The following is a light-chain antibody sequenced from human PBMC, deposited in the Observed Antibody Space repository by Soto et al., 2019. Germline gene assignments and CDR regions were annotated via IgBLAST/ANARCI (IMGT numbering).Light chain of an antibody. CDR1: QTISSW. Sequence: DIQMTQSPSTLSGSVGDRVTITCRASQTISSWLAWYQQKPGKAPKLLIYKASTLKSGVPSRFSGSGSGTEFTLTTSSLQADDFATHYCKHDNSYSEAFGQGTKVDI. CDR3: KHDNSYSEA. V-gene: IGKV1-5*03. J-gene: IGKJ1*01. CDR2: KAS.